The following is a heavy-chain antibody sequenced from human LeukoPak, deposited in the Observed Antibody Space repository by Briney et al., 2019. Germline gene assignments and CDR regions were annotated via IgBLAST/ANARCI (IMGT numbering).Heavy chain of an antibody. CDR1: GYTFTSYY. CDR3: ARGHSNYPRGYYGMDV. Sequence: ASVKVSCKASGYTFTSYYMHWVRQAPGQGLEWMGIINPSGGSTSYAQKFQGRVTMTRDTSTSTAYMELRSLRSDDTAVYYCARGHSNYPRGYYGMDVWGQGTTVTVSS. D-gene: IGHD4-11*01. V-gene: IGHV1-46*01. J-gene: IGHJ6*02. CDR2: INPSGGST.